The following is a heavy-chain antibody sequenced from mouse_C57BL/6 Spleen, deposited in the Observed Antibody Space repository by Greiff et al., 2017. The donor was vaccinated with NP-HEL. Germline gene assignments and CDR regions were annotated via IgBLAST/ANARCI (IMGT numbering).Heavy chain of an antibody. CDR3: ARSGAYYSNYVFFDY. V-gene: IGHV1-82*01. D-gene: IGHD2-5*01. CDR1: GYAFSSSW. Sequence: QVQLKESGPELVKPGASVKISCKASGYAFSSSWMNWVKQRPGKGLEWIGRIYPGDGDTNYNGKFKGKATLTADKSSSTAYMQLSSLTSEDSAVYFCARSGAYYSNYVFFDYWGQGTTLTVSS. CDR2: IYPGDGDT. J-gene: IGHJ2*01.